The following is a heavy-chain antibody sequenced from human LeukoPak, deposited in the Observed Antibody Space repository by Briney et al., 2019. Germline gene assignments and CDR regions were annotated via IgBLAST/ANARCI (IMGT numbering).Heavy chain of an antibody. D-gene: IGHD3-10*01. CDR2: INHSGST. CDR1: GGSFSGYY. V-gene: IGHV4-34*01. CDR3: ADDYYGSGSYDY. J-gene: IGHJ4*02. Sequence: MPSETLSLTCAVYGGSFSGYYWSWIRQPPGKGLEWIGEINHSGSTNYNPSLKSRVTISVDTSKNQFSLKLSSVTAADTAVYYCADDYYGSGSYDYWGQGTLVTVSS.